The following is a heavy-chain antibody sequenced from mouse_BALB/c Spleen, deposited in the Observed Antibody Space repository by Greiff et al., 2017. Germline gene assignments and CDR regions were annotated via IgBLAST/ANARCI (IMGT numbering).Heavy chain of an antibody. CDR2: ISSGGGST. V-gene: IGHV5-12-1*01. Sequence: EVQLVESGGGLVKPGGSLKLSCAASGFAFSSYDMSWVRQTPEKRLEWVAYISSGGGSTYYPDTVKGRFTISRDNAKNTLYLQMSSLKSEDTAMYYCARPLITTDAMDYWGQGTSVTVSS. D-gene: IGHD1-2*01. CDR1: GFAFSSYD. CDR3: ARPLITTDAMDY. J-gene: IGHJ4*01.